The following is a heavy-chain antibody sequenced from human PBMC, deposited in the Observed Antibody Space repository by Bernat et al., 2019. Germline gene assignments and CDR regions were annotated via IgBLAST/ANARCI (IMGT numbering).Heavy chain of an antibody. CDR3: AKGRTGVSESGGYVFDC. CDR2: IGASGGVT. V-gene: IGHV3-23*01. CDR1: GLTFNRHA. D-gene: IGHD5-12*01. J-gene: IGHJ4*02. Sequence: EVQLLESGGGLAQPGGSLRLSCVASGLTFNRHAMTWVRQAPGKGLEWVSTIGASGGVTYYADSVKGRFTISRDNSKNTVSLQMNSLRAEDTAIYYCAKGRTGVSESGGYVFDCWGQGTLVTVSS.